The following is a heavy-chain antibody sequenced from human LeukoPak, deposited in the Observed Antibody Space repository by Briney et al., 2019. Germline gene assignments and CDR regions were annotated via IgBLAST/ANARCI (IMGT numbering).Heavy chain of an antibody. Sequence: GGSLRLSCAASGFTFSNYNINWVRQAPGKGREWVASISSSSNYIYYADSVKGRFTISRDNAKNSLYLQMNSLRAEDTAVYYCARDLMVRTYHAFDIWGQGTMVTVSS. D-gene: IGHD3-10*01. CDR2: ISSSSNYI. V-gene: IGHV3-21*01. J-gene: IGHJ3*02. CDR1: GFTFSNYN. CDR3: ARDLMVRTYHAFDI.